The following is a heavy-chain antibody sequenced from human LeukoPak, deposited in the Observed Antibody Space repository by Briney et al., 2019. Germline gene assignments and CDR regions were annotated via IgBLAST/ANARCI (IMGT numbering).Heavy chain of an antibody. V-gene: IGHV1-3*01. D-gene: IGHD1-14*01. CDR3: ARGDGRNGMDV. J-gene: IGHJ6*02. Sequence: QSGAEVKKRGASVKVSCKASGYTFTRYTIHWVRQAPGQRLEWMGWINGGNGNAKYSQKFQDRVTFTRDTSASTAYMELSSLRSEDTAVFYCARGDGRNGMDVWGQGTTVTVSS. CDR2: INGGNGNA. CDR1: GYTFTRYT.